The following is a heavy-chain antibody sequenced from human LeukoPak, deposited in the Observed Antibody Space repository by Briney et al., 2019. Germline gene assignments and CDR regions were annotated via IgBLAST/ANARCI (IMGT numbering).Heavy chain of an antibody. Sequence: GESLQISFKGSGYSFTSYWIGWVRPLPGKGLGWMGIIYPGDSDTRYSPSFQGQVTISADKSISTAYLQWSSLKASDTAMYYCARRRHSSGWTSLDDYFDYWGQGTLVTVSS. V-gene: IGHV5-51*01. CDR3: ARRRHSSGWTSLDDYFDY. CDR2: IYPGDSDT. CDR1: GYSFTSYW. J-gene: IGHJ4*02. D-gene: IGHD6-19*01.